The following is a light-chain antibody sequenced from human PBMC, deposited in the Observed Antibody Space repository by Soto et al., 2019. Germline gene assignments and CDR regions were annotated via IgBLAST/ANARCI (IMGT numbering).Light chain of an antibody. CDR1: QSVSSN. CDR3: QHYNNWPPWT. J-gene: IGKJ1*01. CDR2: GAS. V-gene: IGKV3-15*01. Sequence: EIEMTQSPATLSLSPGERATLYCWASQSVSSNLAWYQQKPGQAPRLLIYGASTRVTGVPARFSGSGSGTGFILIISSLQSEDFAVYYCQHYNNWPPWTFGQGTKV.